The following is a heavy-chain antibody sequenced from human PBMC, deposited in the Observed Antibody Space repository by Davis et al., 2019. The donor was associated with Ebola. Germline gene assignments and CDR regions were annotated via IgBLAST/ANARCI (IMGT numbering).Heavy chain of an antibody. CDR1: GFTFSSYW. CDR3: ARDLYDYIWVSYRLSFDY. D-gene: IGHD3-16*02. V-gene: IGHV3-7*01. Sequence: PGGSLRLSCAASGFTFSSYWMSWVRQAPGKGLEWVANIKQDGSEKYYVDSVKGRFTISRDNAKNSLYLQMNSLRDEDTAVYYCARDLYDYIWVSYRLSFDYWGQGTLVTVSS. CDR2: IKQDGSEK. J-gene: IGHJ4*02.